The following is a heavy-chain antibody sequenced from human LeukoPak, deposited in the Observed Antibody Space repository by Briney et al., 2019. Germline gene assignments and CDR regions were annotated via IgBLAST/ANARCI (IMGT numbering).Heavy chain of an antibody. Sequence: ASVKVSCKASGYPFTGYYLHWVRQAPGQGLEWMGWINPNSGFTNYAQKFQGRVTMTRDTSISTAYMELSRLRSNDTAVYYCARLADCSSSSCRSFDYWGQGTLVTVSS. CDR3: ARLADCSSSSCRSFDY. D-gene: IGHD2-2*01. J-gene: IGHJ4*02. CDR1: GYPFTGYY. CDR2: INPNSGFT. V-gene: IGHV1-2*02.